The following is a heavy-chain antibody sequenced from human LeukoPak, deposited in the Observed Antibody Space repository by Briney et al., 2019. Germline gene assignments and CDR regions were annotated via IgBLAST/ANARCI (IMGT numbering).Heavy chain of an antibody. CDR2: INHSGST. CDR3: ARNPHITMVRGVIDWFDP. Sequence: SETLSLTCAVYGGSFSGYYWSWIRQPPGKGLEWIGEINHSGSTNYNPSLKSRVTISVYTSKNQFSLKLSSVTAADTAVYYCARNPHITMVRGVIDWFDPWGQGTLVTVSS. J-gene: IGHJ5*02. CDR1: GGSFSGYY. V-gene: IGHV4-34*01. D-gene: IGHD3-10*01.